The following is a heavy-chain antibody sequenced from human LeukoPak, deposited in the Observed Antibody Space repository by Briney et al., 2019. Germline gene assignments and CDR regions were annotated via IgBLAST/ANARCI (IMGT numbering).Heavy chain of an antibody. Sequence: GASVKVSCKASGYTFTGYYMHWVRQAPGQGLEWMGRINPNSGGTNFAQKFQGRVTMTRDTSISTAYMELSRLRSDDTAVYYCARVTALRATPSLGYWGQGTLVTVSS. V-gene: IGHV1-2*06. J-gene: IGHJ4*02. CDR3: ARVTALRATPSLGY. D-gene: IGHD5-12*01. CDR1: GYTFTGYY. CDR2: INPNSGGT.